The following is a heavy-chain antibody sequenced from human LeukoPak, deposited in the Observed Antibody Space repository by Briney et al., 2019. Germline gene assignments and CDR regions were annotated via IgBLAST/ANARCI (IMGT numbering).Heavy chain of an antibody. CDR1: GYSISSGYY. Sequence: PSETLYLTCTVSGYSISSGYYWGWIRQPPGKGLEWIGSIYHSGSTYYNPSLKSRVTISVDTSKNQFSLKLSSVTAADTAVYYCARAAMVRGVGADYWGRGTLVTVSS. D-gene: IGHD3-10*01. CDR3: ARAAMVRGVGADY. CDR2: IYHSGST. J-gene: IGHJ4*02. V-gene: IGHV4-38-2*02.